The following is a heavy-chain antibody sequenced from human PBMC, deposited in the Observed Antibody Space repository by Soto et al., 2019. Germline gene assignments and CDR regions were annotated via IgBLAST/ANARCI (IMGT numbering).Heavy chain of an antibody. CDR1: GFTFSSYS. CDR2: INEDSSYI. D-gene: IGHD3-9*01. V-gene: IGHV3-21*02. J-gene: IGHJ6*03. CDR3: VRDFGRYFRSGYMDV. Sequence: EVQLVESGGGLVKPGGSLRLSCAASGFTFSSYSMNWVRQAPGKGLEWVSSINEDSSYIYYAHSLRGRFTISRDNAKDSPYLQMNYLRAEHTAVYYCVRDFGRYFRSGYMDVWGDGATVTVSS.